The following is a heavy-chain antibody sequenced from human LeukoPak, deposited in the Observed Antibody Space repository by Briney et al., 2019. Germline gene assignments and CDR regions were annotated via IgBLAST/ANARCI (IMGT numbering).Heavy chain of an antibody. J-gene: IGHJ4*02. Sequence: GGSLRLSCAAPGFTLRSYDMHWVRHATGKGLEWVSGIGTAGDTDYSGSVKGRFTISIENVKNYLYLQMNSLRAGDTAVYYCARARGGVPFDYWGQGTLVTVSS. CDR3: ARARGGVPFDY. D-gene: IGHD1-1*01. V-gene: IGHV3-13*04. CDR1: GFTLRSYD. CDR2: IGTAGDT.